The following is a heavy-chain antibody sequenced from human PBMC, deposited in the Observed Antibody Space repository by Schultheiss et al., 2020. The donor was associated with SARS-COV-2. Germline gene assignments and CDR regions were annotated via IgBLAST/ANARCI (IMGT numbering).Heavy chain of an antibody. Sequence: GGSLRLSCAASGFTFSDYYMSWIRQAPGKGLEWVSYISSSSSYIYYADSVKGRFTISRDNAKNSLYLQMNSLRAEDTAVYYCAKWGRLIAVAGTGDNDYWGQGTLVTVSS. CDR3: AKWGRLIAVAGTGDNDY. V-gene: IGHV3-11*01. CDR2: ISSSSSYI. J-gene: IGHJ4*02. CDR1: GFTFSDYY. D-gene: IGHD6-19*01.